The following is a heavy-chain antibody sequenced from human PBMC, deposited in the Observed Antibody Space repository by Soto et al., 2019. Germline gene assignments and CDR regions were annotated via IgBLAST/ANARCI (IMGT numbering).Heavy chain of an antibody. V-gene: IGHV1-24*01. CDR1: GYTLTELS. CDR3: ATDPYDSSGYNDAFDI. Sequence: QVQLVQSGAEVKKPGASVKVSCKVSGYTLTELSMHWVRQAPGKGLEWMGGFDPEDGETIYAQKFQGRVTMTEDTSTDTAYMELSSLRSEDTAVYYCATDPYDSSGYNDAFDIWGQGTMVTVSS. CDR2: FDPEDGET. J-gene: IGHJ3*02. D-gene: IGHD3-22*01.